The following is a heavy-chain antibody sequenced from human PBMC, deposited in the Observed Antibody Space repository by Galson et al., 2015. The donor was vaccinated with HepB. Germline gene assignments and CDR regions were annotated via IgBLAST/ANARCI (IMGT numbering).Heavy chain of an antibody. CDR3: TTQWLVTWDY. CDR2: ISGSGGST. D-gene: IGHD6-19*01. V-gene: IGHV3-23*01. CDR1: GFTFSSYA. Sequence: SLRLSCAASGFTFSSYAMSWVRQAPGKGLEWVSAISGSGGSTYYADSVKGRFTISRDNSKNTLYLQMNSLRAEDTAVYYCTTQWLVTWDYWGQGTLVTVSS. J-gene: IGHJ4*02.